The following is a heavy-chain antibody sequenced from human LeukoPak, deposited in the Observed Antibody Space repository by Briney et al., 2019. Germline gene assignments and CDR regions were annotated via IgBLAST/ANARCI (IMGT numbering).Heavy chain of an antibody. J-gene: IGHJ4*02. CDR1: GYSFTSYW. Sequence: GESLKISCKGSGYSFTSYWIGWVRQMPGKGLEWMGIIYPGDSDTRYSPSFQGQVTISADKSISTAYLQWSSLKASDTAMYYCARPRLLWFRELSNHYFDYWGQGTLVTVSS. CDR2: IYPGDSDT. CDR3: ARPRLLWFRELSNHYFDY. D-gene: IGHD3-10*01. V-gene: IGHV5-51*01.